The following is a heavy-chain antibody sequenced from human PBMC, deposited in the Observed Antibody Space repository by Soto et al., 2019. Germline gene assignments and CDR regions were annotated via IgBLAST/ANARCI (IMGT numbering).Heavy chain of an antibody. Sequence: EVQLVQSGGGLVQPGGSLRLSCAASGFTSSGYWMTWVRQAPGNGLEWVANINQDGSEKYYVDSVKGRFTISRDTAQDSLYLQMNSLRAEDTAIYYCARDYSNPRGRFDPWGQGTLVTVSS. CDR2: INQDGSEK. CDR3: ARDYSNPRGRFDP. D-gene: IGHD4-4*01. CDR1: GFTSSGYW. J-gene: IGHJ5*02. V-gene: IGHV3-7*01.